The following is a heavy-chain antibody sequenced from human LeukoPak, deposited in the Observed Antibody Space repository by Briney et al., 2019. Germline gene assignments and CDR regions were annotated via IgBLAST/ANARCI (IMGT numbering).Heavy chain of an antibody. CDR1: GFTFSSYA. D-gene: IGHD5-18*01. CDR3: AKGSQERSWIHSA. Sequence: AGGSLRLSCAASGFTFSSYAMSWVRQAPGKGLEWVSSISGSGGSTYYADSVKGRFTISRDNSKNTLYLQMNSLRAEDTAVYYCAKGSQERSWIHSAWGQGTLVTVSS. CDR2: ISGSGGST. J-gene: IGHJ4*02. V-gene: IGHV3-23*01.